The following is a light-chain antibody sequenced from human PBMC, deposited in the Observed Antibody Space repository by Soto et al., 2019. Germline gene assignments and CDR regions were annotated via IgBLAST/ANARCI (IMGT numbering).Light chain of an antibody. J-gene: IGKJ1*01. CDR2: KAS. Sequence: DIQMTQSPSTLSASVGDRVTITCRASQSISMWLAWYQQKPGKAPNLPIYKASNLQSVVPSRFSGSESGTEFTLTIRSLQPEDAATYSCQQYKSYFRTFGQGTKVDIK. CDR1: QSISMW. CDR3: QQYKSYFRT. V-gene: IGKV1-5*03.